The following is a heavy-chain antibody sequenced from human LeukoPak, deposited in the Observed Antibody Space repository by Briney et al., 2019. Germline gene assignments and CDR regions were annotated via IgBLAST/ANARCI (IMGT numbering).Heavy chain of an antibody. V-gene: IGHV3-30-3*01. Sequence: HTGRSLRLSCAASGFTFSSYAMHWVRQAPGKGLEWVAVISYDGSNKYYADSVKGRFTISRDNSKNTLYLQMNSLRAEDTAVYYCARGGYWYYDSSGYPLFYWGQGTLVTVSS. CDR3: ARGGYWYYDSSGYPLFY. J-gene: IGHJ4*02. D-gene: IGHD3-22*01. CDR1: GFTFSSYA. CDR2: ISYDGSNK.